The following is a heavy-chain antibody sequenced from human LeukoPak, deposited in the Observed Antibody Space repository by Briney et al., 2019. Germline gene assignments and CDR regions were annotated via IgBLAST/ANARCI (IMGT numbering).Heavy chain of an antibody. CDR1: GYTFTVYY. CDR2: IKPNSGGT. CDR3: ARAPPFSGYCSSTSCPRGGWFDP. D-gene: IGHD2-2*01. Sequence: GASVKDSCKDSGYTFTVYYMQWVRQAPGQGLEWMGRIKPNSGGTNYAQKFQGRVTITRDTSISTAYMELSRLRSDDTAVYYCARAPPFSGYCSSTSCPRGGWFDPWGQGTLVTVSS. J-gene: IGHJ5*02. V-gene: IGHV1-2*06.